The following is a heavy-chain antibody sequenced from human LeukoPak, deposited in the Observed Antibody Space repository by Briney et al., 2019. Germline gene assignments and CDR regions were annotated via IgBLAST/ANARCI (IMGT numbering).Heavy chain of an antibody. Sequence: SETLSLTCTVSGGSISSSSYYWGWIRQPPGKGLEWIGSIYYSGSTYYNPSLKSRVTISVDTSKNQFSLKLSSVTAADTAVYYCARLDTYYDFWSGPNRSKYNWFDPRGPGTLVTISS. V-gene: IGHV4-39*01. CDR1: GGSISSSSYY. D-gene: IGHD3-3*01. CDR2: IYYSGST. CDR3: ARLDTYYDFWSGPNRSKYNWFDP. J-gene: IGHJ5*02.